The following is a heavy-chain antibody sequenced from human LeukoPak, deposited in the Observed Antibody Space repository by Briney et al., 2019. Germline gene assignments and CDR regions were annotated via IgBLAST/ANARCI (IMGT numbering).Heavy chain of an antibody. CDR3: ARVYYYGSGSYNIFDY. J-gene: IGHJ4*02. D-gene: IGHD3-10*01. CDR2: IIPIFGTA. CDR1: GGTFSSYA. V-gene: IGHV1-69*01. Sequence: SVKVSCKASGGTFSSYAISWVRQAPGQGLEWMGGIIPIFGTANYAQKFQGRVTITADESTSTAYMELSSLRSEDAAVYYCARVYYYGSGSYNIFDYWGQGTLVTVSS.